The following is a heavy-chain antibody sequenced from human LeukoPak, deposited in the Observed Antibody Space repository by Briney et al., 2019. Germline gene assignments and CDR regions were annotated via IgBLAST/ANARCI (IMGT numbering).Heavy chain of an antibody. CDR1: GGSISSTTYY. Sequence: SETLSLTCIVSGGSISSTTYYWGWIRQPPGKRLEWIGSIYYSGNTYYNPSLKSRVTISVDTSKNQFSLKLSSVTAADTAVYYCARSTLVKWGKPRGWFDPWGQGTLVTVSS. V-gene: IGHV4-39*07. CDR3: ARSTLVKWGKPRGWFDP. CDR2: IYYSGNT. D-gene: IGHD1-26*01. J-gene: IGHJ5*02.